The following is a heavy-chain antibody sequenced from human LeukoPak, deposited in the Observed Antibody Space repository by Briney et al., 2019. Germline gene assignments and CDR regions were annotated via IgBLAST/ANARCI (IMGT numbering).Heavy chain of an antibody. CDR1: GFSFSTYS. Sequence: AGGSLRLSCAAPGFSFSTYSMNWVRQAPGKGPEWVSSISSSSGDICYGDSVKGRFTISRDNAKNSLYLQMNSLRVEDTAVYFCTVDTDYFEGLGFPRPALNDYWGQGTLVTVSS. V-gene: IGHV3-21*01. D-gene: IGHD3-22*01. CDR2: ISSSSGDI. J-gene: IGHJ4*02. CDR3: TVDTDYFEGLGFPRPALNDY.